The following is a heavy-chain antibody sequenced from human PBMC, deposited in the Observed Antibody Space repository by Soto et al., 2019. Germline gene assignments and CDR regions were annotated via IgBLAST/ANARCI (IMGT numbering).Heavy chain of an antibody. CDR1: GGSISSNNW. Sequence: QVQLQESGPGLVKPSGTLSLTCAVSGGSISSNNWWSWVRQPPGKGREWIGEIYQSGSTNYNPSLKSGVIISVYKSKKQFSLKLSSVTAADTAVYYCARDTLIGGLYWGQGTLVTVSS. D-gene: IGHD3-22*01. CDR2: IYQSGST. V-gene: IGHV4-4*02. J-gene: IGHJ4*02. CDR3: ARDTLIGGLY.